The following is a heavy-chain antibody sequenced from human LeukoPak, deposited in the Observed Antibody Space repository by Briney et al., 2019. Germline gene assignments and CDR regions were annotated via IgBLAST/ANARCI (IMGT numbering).Heavy chain of an antibody. V-gene: IGHV1-2*02. J-gene: IGHJ5*02. CDR3: ARDLSAFGLGSSTQPSS. D-gene: IGHD2-2*01. CDR1: GYTFTSYG. CDR2: INPNSGGT. Sequence: GASVKVSCKASGYTFTSYGISWVRQAPGQGLEWMGWINPNSGGTNYAQKFQGRVTMTRDTSISTAYMELSRLRSDDTAVYYCARDLSAFGLGSSTQPSSWGQGTLVTVSS.